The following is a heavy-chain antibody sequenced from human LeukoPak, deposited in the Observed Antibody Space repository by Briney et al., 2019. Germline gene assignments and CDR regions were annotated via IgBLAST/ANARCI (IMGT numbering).Heavy chain of an antibody. CDR3: ARAQGGSWSDY. V-gene: IGHV5-51*01. CDR1: GYSFTSYW. J-gene: IGHJ4*02. CDR2: IYPGDSDT. Sequence: GESLKISCKGSGYSFTSYWIGWVRQMPGKGLEWMGIIYPGDSDTRYSPSFQGQVTISADKSISTAYLQMNSLRADDTAIYYCARAQGGSWSDYWGRGTLVTVSS. D-gene: IGHD6-13*01.